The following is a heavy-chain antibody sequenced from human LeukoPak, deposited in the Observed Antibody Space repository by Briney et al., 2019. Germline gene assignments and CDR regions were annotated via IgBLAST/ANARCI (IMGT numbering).Heavy chain of an antibody. Sequence: GGSRGLSCAASGFAFGSYAMHWVRQAPGKGLEWVAVISYDGSNKYYADSVKGRFTISRDNSKNTLYLQMNSLRAEDTAVYYCARDGSGSGWRFDYWGQGTLVTVSS. D-gene: IGHD6-19*01. CDR3: ARDGSGSGWRFDY. V-gene: IGHV3-30-3*01. CDR1: GFAFGSYA. J-gene: IGHJ4*02. CDR2: ISYDGSNK.